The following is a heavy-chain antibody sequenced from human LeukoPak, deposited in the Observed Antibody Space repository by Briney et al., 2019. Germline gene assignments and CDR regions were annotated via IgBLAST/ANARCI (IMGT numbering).Heavy chain of an antibody. Sequence: GGSLRLSCAAPGFTFSSYAMNWVRQAPGRGLEWVSGFSGSGGTTYYADSVKGRFTISRDNSKNTLYLQMNSLRAEDTAVCYCANGNRCTSPNCLGYYYFYMDVWGKGTTVTVSS. J-gene: IGHJ6*03. CDR3: ANGNRCTSPNCLGYYYFYMDV. D-gene: IGHD2-8*01. CDR2: FSGSGGTT. CDR1: GFTFSSYA. V-gene: IGHV3-23*01.